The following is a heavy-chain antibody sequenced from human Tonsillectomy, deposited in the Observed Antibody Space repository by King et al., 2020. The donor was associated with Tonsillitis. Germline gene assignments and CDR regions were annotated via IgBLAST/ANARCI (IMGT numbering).Heavy chain of an antibody. V-gene: IGHV4-39*01. CDR1: GDSISNSDHY. CDR2: MYYSGTS. D-gene: IGHD1-26*01. Sequence: QLQESGPRIVKPSETLSLTCTVSGDSISNSDHYWAWIRQPPGKGLEWIGYMYYSGTSFYNPSLKSRVTISGGTSENRFSLKLNSGTAADTAVYFCARYVSGSFDYWGQGALVTVSS. J-gene: IGHJ4*02. CDR3: ARYVSGSFDY.